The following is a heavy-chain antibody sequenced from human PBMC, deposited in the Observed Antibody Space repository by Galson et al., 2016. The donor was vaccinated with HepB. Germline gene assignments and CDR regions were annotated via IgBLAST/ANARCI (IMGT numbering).Heavy chain of an antibody. CDR1: GFTFSSYP. J-gene: IGHJ3*01. D-gene: IGHD3-10*01. Sequence: SLRLSCAASGFTFSSYPMHWVRQTPGRGLEWVAVISFDGTKKYYADSLRGRFTVSRDNSKNSLFLQMNSLRPEDTAVYYCARNYYYGSWRYPFCDFWGQGTMVTVSS. CDR3: ARNYYYGSWRYPFCDF. CDR2: ISFDGTKK. V-gene: IGHV3-30*04.